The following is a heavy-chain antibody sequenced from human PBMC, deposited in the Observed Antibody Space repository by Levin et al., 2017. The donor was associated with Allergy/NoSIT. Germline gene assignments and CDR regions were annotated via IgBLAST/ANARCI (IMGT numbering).Heavy chain of an antibody. CDR2: IWYDGSNK. CDR1: GFTFSSYG. V-gene: IGHV3-33*01. D-gene: IGHD7-27*01. CDR3: ASANGGGAPFDY. J-gene: IGHJ4*02. Sequence: GGSLRLSCAASGFTFSSYGMHWVRQAPGKGLEWVAVIWYDGSNKYYADSVKGRFTISRDNSKNTLYLQMNSLRAEDTAVYYCASANGGGAPFDYWGQGTLVTVSS.